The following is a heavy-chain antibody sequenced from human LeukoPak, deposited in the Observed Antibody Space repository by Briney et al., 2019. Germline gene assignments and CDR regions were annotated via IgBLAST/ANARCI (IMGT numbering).Heavy chain of an antibody. J-gene: IGHJ4*02. D-gene: IGHD5-12*01. CDR1: GYSISSLYY. CDR2: ISHSGNT. Sequence: SETLSLTCDVHGYSISSLYYWGWIRQPPEKGLEWVGSISHSGNTYYHPSLKSRVTISIDTSKDQFSPKLSSMTAADTAVYYCARHNSPPASGRLLYFDYWGQGTLSPSPQ. V-gene: IGHV4-38-2*01. CDR3: ARHNSPPASGRLLYFDY.